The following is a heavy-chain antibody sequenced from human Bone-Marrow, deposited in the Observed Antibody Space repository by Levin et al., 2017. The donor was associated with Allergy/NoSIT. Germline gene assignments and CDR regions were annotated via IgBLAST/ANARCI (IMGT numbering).Heavy chain of an antibody. J-gene: IGHJ4*02. CDR1: GESFSGHF. CDR2: INDSGST. CDR3: GREAHFYGAGPVDY. Sequence: RASETLSLTCAVNGESFSGHFWTWIRQTPGKVLEWMGEINDSGSTNYNPSLKSRVTMSVDLTKRRLLLTLTAVTAADTAVYYCGREAHFYGAGPVDYWAQGTLVTVSS. V-gene: IGHV4-34*10. D-gene: IGHD3-10*01.